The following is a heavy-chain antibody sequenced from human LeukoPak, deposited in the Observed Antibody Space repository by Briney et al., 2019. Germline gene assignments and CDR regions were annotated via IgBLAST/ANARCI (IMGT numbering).Heavy chain of an antibody. V-gene: IGHV1-2*02. Sequence: ASVKVSCKASGYTFTGYYMHWVRQAPGQGLEWMGWINPNSGGTNYAQKFQGRVTMTRDTSISTAYMELSRLRSDDTAVYYCARDLFFIPYYYDSSGYSPDAFDIWGQGTMVTVSS. CDR1: GYTFTGYY. CDR3: ARDLFFIPYYYDSSGYSPDAFDI. D-gene: IGHD3-22*01. CDR2: INPNSGGT. J-gene: IGHJ3*02.